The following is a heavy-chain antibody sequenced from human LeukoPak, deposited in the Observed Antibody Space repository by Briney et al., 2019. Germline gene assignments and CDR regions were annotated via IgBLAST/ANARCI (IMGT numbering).Heavy chain of an antibody. CDR3: ARSFSWLRDAFDI. CDR1: GGSVSSLNW. J-gene: IGHJ3*02. Sequence: SGTLSLTCAVSGGSVSSLNWWSWVRQPPGKGLEWIGQIYHSGGTNYNPSLKSRVTISVDTSKNQFSLKLSSVTAADTAVYYCARSFSWLRDAFDIWGQGTMVTVSS. CDR2: IYHSGGT. D-gene: IGHD3-22*01. V-gene: IGHV4-4*02.